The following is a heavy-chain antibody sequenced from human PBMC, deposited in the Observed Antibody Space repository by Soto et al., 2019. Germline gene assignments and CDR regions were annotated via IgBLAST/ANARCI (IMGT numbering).Heavy chain of an antibody. CDR2: IYYSGST. CDR3: ASRSGGYDLGAFDY. D-gene: IGHD5-12*01. J-gene: IGHJ4*02. CDR1: GGSISSYY. V-gene: IGHV4-59*08. Sequence: SETLSLTCTVGGGSISSYYWNWIRKPPGKGLEWIGYIYYSGSTYYNPSLKSRVTISVDTSKNQFSLKLSSVTAADTAVYYCASRSGGYDLGAFDYWGQGTLVTVSS.